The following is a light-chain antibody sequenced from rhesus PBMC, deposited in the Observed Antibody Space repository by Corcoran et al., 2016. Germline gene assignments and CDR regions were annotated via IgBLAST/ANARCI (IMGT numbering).Light chain of an antibody. CDR3: QRRNSYPRT. J-gene: IGKJ1*01. Sequence: DIQMTQSPSSLSASVGDTVTITCRASQGISNYLAWYQQKPGKAPKPLIYYASNLESGVPSRFIGSGSGTNLLLPLSSLQPEDFAISCCQRRNSYPRTFGHGTKVEIK. CDR2: YAS. V-gene: IGKV1S14*01. CDR1: QGISNY.